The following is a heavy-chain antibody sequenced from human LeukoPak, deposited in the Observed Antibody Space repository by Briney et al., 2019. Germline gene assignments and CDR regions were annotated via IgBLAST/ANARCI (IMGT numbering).Heavy chain of an antibody. J-gene: IGHJ4*02. V-gene: IGHV3-64*01. CDR3: ARERSEWELLSLDY. D-gene: IGHD1-26*01. Sequence: GGSLRLSCAASGFTFSSYAMHWVRQAPGKGLEYVSAISSNGGSTYYANSVKGRFTISRDNSKNTLYLQMGSLRAEDMAVYYCARERSEWELLSLDYWGQGTLVTVSS. CDR2: ISSNGGST. CDR1: GFTFSSYA.